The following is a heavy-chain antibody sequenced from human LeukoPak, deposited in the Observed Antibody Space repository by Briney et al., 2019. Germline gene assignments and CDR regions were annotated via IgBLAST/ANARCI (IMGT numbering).Heavy chain of an antibody. J-gene: IGHJ4*02. CDR3: AKTHDSSGSRLDY. CDR1: GFTVSRNY. CDR2: IYSGGST. D-gene: IGHD3-22*01. V-gene: IGHV3-53*01. Sequence: PGGSLRLSCAASGFTVSRNYMSWLRQAPGKGLPWISIIYSGGSTYSADCVKGRFTISRDNSKNTLYLQMNSLRAEDTAVYYCAKTHDSSGSRLDYWGQGTLVTVSS.